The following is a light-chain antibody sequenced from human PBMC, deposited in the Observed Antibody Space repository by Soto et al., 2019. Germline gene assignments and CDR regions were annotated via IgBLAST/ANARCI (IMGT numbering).Light chain of an antibody. V-gene: IGKV3-11*01. J-gene: IGKJ3*01. Sequence: EIVLTQSPATLSLSPGERATLSCRASQSVSSYLAWYQQKPGQAPRLLIYDASNRATGIPARFSGSGSGTDFTLTINSLEPDDFAVYYCQQRSNWPPIFTFGPGPKVDIK. CDR1: QSVSSY. CDR2: DAS. CDR3: QQRSNWPPIFT.